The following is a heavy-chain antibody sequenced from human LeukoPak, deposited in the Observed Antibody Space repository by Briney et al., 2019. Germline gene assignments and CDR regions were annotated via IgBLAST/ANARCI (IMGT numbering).Heavy chain of an antibody. CDR2: IYASGST. D-gene: IGHD3-22*01. J-gene: IGHJ4*02. Sequence: PSETLSLTCSVSGGSISSGSYYWSWIRQPAGKGLEWIGRIYASGSTNYNPSLKSRVTISVDTSKNQFSLKLRSVTAADTAVYYCARVTGYMIEDYFDYWGQGTLVTVSS. V-gene: IGHV4-61*02. CDR1: GGSISSGSYY. CDR3: ARVTGYMIEDYFDY.